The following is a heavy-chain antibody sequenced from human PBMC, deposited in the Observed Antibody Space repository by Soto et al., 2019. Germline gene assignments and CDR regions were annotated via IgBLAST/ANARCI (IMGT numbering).Heavy chain of an antibody. D-gene: IGHD3-9*01. CDR3: ARLEGLAIISYYFDY. V-gene: IGHV4-39*01. Sequence: QLQLQESGPGLVKPSETLSLTCSVSGDSINSDNYYWGWIRQPPGKGLEWIGSIYYRGNTYYNPSLNTGVTITLDKSKSQFSPKLNSVTAADSAVYFCARLEGLAIISYYFDYWGQGPLVTVSS. J-gene: IGHJ4*02. CDR2: IYYRGNT. CDR1: GDSINSDNYY.